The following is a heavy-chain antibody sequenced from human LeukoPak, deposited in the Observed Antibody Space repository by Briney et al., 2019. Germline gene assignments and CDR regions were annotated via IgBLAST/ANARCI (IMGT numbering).Heavy chain of an antibody. CDR2: IRSKADNYAT. D-gene: IGHD1-26*01. J-gene: IGHJ4*02. Sequence: GGSLRLSFAASGVTFCGSAMHWVRQASGEGRGWVGRIRSKADNYATAYAASGKGMFTIFTDDSNNTAYLQMHSLKIEDTAVFYCTTEIVEATGSYYFDYWGQGTQVTVSS. CDR1: GVTFCGSA. V-gene: IGHV3-73*01. CDR3: TTEIVEATGSYYFDY.